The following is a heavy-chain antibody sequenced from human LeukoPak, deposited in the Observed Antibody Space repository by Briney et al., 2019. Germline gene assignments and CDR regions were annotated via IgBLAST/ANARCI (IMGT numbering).Heavy chain of an antibody. Sequence: GGSLRLSCAASGFTFSNYGMHWVRQAPGKGLEWVAFIRYDGSNKNYADCVKGRFTSSRDNSKNTLYLQMNSLRAEDTAVYYCARSHYDFWSGYHDYWGQGTLVTVSS. CDR3: ARSHYDFWSGYHDY. J-gene: IGHJ4*02. CDR1: GFTFSNYG. D-gene: IGHD3-3*01. CDR2: IRYDGSNK. V-gene: IGHV3-30*02.